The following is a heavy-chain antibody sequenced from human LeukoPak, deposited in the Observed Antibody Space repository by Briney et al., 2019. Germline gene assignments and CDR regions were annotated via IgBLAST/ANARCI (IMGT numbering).Heavy chain of an antibody. CDR2: IHHSGST. CDR3: ARRNSYGSGRHFDF. CDR1: GGSVRDNY. Sequence: SETLSLTCAVYGGSVRDNYWSWIRQPPGKGLEWIGEIHHSGSTKYNPSLKSRVTISVDTSKKQFSLKLSSVTAADTAVYYCARRNSYGSGRHFDFWGQGTLVTVSS. D-gene: IGHD3-10*01. J-gene: IGHJ4*02. V-gene: IGHV4-34*01.